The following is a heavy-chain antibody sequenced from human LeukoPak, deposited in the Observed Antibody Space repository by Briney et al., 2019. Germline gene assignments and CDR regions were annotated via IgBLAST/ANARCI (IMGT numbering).Heavy chain of an antibody. Sequence: GAPVKVSCKTSGYAFTTYGVSWVRQAPGHGLEWMGWVSGYTGNTNYAERFQGRVTMTIDTSTSTVYMELTSLRSDDTAVYYCARGEVSASLYYFGFWGEGSLVTVS. CDR1: GYAFTTYG. J-gene: IGHJ4*02. D-gene: IGHD2-2*01. V-gene: IGHV1-18*01. CDR2: VSGYTGNT. CDR3: ARGEVSASLYYFGF.